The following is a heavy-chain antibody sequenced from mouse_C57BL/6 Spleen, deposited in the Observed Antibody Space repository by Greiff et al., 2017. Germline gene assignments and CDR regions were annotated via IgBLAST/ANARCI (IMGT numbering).Heavy chain of an antibody. CDR1: GYSITSGYY. J-gene: IGHJ4*01. V-gene: IGHV3-6*01. CDR3: ARYVPITTVVEGDYAMDY. Sequence: EVQLQQSGPGLVKPSQSLSLTCSVTGYSITSGYYWNWIRQFPGNKLEWMGYISYDGSNNYNPSLKNRISITRDTSKNPFFLKLNSVTTEDTATYYCARYVPITTVVEGDYAMDYWGQGTSVTVSS. CDR2: ISYDGSN. D-gene: IGHD1-1*01.